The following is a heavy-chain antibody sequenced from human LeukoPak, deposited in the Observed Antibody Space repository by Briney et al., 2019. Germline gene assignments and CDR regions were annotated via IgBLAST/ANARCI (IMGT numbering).Heavy chain of an antibody. CDR1: GFILSSYD. V-gene: IGHV3-30*18. CDR3: AKRDSRAPDY. D-gene: IGHD2-21*01. Sequence: GGSLRLSCAASGFILSSYDMHWVRQAPGKGLEWVAVFSYDGNNKYYADSVKGRFTISRDNSKNTLYLQMNSLIAEDTAVYYCAKRDSRAPDYWGQGSLATVSS. CDR2: FSYDGNNK. J-gene: IGHJ4*02.